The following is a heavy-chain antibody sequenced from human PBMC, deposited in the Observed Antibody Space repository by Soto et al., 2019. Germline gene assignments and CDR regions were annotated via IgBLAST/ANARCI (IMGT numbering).Heavy chain of an antibody. V-gene: IGHV3-7*03. CDR3: VRGTPTPGLDI. D-gene: IGHD1-1*01. J-gene: IGHJ6*02. Sequence: GGSLRLSCEASGFMFGVYWMGWVRQAPGKGLEWVANINDDGSERNYVDSVKGRFTISRDNTRNSFYLNMDSLRVGDTATYYCVRGTPTPGLDIWGRGTTVTVSS. CDR1: GFMFGVYW. CDR2: INDDGSER.